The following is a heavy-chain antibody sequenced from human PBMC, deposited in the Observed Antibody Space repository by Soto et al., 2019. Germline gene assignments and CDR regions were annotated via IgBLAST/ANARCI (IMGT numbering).Heavy chain of an antibody. J-gene: IGHJ6*02. Sequence: GGSLRLSCAASGFTFSSYSMNWVRQAPGKGLEWVSAISGSGGSTYYADSVKGRFTISRDNSKNTLYLQMNSLRAEDTAVYYCAKEFPHYYYGMDVWGQWTTVTLSS. CDR1: GFTFSSYS. CDR2: ISGSGGST. D-gene: IGHD2-21*01. CDR3: AKEFPHYYYGMDV. V-gene: IGHV3-23*01.